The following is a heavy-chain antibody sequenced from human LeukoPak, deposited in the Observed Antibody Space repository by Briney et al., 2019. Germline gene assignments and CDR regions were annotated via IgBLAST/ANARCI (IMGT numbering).Heavy chain of an antibody. CDR1: RYTFTSYD. CDR2: MNPNSGNT. V-gene: IGHV1-8*01. J-gene: IGHJ6*03. Sequence: ASVKLSCKPARYTFTSYDINWVREATGQGLEWMGWMNPNSGNTGYAQKFQGRVTMTRNTAISTAYMELSSLRSEDTAVYYCARSRAAATKKRGYYYYYYMDVWGKGTTVTVSS. D-gene: IGHD6-13*01. CDR3: ARSRAAATKKRGYYYYYYMDV.